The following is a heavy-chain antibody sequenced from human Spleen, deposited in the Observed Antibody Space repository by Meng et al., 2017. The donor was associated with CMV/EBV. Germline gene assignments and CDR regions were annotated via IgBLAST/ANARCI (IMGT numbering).Heavy chain of an antibody. CDR3: ARTRSLYYYYGMDV. CDR1: GFTFSSYS. V-gene: IGHV3-21*01. J-gene: IGHJ6*02. CDR2: ISRGSNYI. Sequence: LSLTXXXSGFTFSSYSMNWVRQAPGKGLEXVSSISRGSNYIYYADSVXGRFTISRDNARDSLYLEMYSLRAEDTAVYYCARTRSLYYYYGMDVWGQGTTVTVSS.